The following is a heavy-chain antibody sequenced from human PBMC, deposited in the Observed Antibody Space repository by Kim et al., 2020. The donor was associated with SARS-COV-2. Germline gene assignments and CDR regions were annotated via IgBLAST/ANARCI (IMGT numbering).Heavy chain of an antibody. CDR2: ISYDGSNK. V-gene: IGHV3-30*18. Sequence: GGSLRLSCAASGFTFSSYGMHWVRQAPGKGLEWVAVISYDGSNKYYADSVKGRFTISRDNSKNTLYLQMNSLRAEDTAVYYCAKNSPVVRGVYDYWGQGTLVTVSS. CDR3: AKNSPVVRGVYDY. J-gene: IGHJ4*02. D-gene: IGHD3-10*01. CDR1: GFTFSSYG.